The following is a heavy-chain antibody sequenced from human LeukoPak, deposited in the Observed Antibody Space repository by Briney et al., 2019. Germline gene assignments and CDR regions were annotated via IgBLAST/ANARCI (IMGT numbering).Heavy chain of an antibody. V-gene: IGHV4-34*01. CDR3: ARDYTSGWYFFDY. D-gene: IGHD6-19*01. CDR1: GGSFSGYY. CDR2: INHSGST. J-gene: IGHJ4*02. Sequence: SETLSLTCAVYGGSFSGYYWSWIRQPPGKGLEWIGEINHSGSTNYNPSLKSRVTISVDTSKNQFSLKLSSVTGADTAVYYCARDYTSGWYFFDYWGQGTLVTVSS.